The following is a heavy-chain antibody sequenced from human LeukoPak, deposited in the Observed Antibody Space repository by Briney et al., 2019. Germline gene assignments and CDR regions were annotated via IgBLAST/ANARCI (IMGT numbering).Heavy chain of an antibody. D-gene: IGHD2-2*01. J-gene: IGHJ4*02. V-gene: IGHV3-21*01. CDR1: GFTFRSSS. CDR2: ISSSSSYI. Sequence: GGSLRLSCAASGFTFRSSSINWVRQAPGKGLEWVSSISSSSSYIYYADSVKGRFTISRDNAKNSLYLQMNSLRAEDTAVYYCARGGCSSTSCYLFDYWGQGTLVTVSS. CDR3: ARGGCSSTSCYLFDY.